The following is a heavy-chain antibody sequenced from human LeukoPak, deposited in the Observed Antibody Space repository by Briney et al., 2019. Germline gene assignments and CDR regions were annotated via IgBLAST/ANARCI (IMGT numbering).Heavy chain of an antibody. J-gene: IGHJ4*02. CDR1: GYTFTGYG. CDR2: ISAYNGNT. CDR3: ARAPITMIVVVPFDY. D-gene: IGHD3-22*01. Sequence: ASVKVSCKASGYTFTGYGISWVRQAPGQGLEWMGWISAYNGNTNYAQKLQGRVTMTTDTSTSTAYMELRSLRSDDTAVYYCARAPITMIVVVPFDYWGQGTLVTVSS. V-gene: IGHV1-18*01.